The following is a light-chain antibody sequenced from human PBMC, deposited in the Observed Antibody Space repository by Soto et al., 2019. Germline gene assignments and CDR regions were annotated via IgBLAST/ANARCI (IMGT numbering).Light chain of an antibody. CDR3: QQYNVYPWT. V-gene: IGKV1-5*03. CDR2: ETS. J-gene: IGKJ1*01. Sequence: DIQMTQSPSTLSVSVGDRVTITCRASQSIRRWLAWYQQKPGKAPELLIYETSSLKSWVPSRFSGSGSGTEFTLTISSLQPDDLASYYCQQYNVYPWTFGQGTKVEIK. CDR1: QSIRRW.